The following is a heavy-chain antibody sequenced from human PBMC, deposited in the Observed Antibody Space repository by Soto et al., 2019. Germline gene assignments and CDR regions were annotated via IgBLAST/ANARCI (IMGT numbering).Heavy chain of an antibody. CDR2: IIPSFGTA. CDR3: ARDSLRCSSTSCYTSPDS. V-gene: IGHV1-69*13. CDR1: GGTFSSYA. D-gene: IGHD2-2*02. Sequence: ASVKVSCKASGGTFSSYAIRWVRQAPGQGLEWMGGIIPSFGTANYAQKFQGRVTITADESTSTAYMELSSLRSEDTAVYYCARDSLRCSSTSCYTSPDSWGQGTLVTVSS. J-gene: IGHJ4*02.